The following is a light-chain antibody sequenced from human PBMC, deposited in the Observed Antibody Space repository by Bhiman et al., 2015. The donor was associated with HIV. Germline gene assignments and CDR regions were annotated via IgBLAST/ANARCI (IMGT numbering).Light chain of an antibody. V-gene: IGLV1-51*02. CDR2: ENN. CDR1: TSNIGNNY. J-gene: IGLJ1*01. Sequence: QSVLTQPPSVSAAPGQRVTISCAGGTSNIGNNYVSWYRQLPGTAPKVLIYENNKRPSGIPDRISGSKSGTSATLGITGLQAEDEADYYCQSYDSSLSGYVFGTGTKVTVL. CDR3: QSYDSSLSGYV.